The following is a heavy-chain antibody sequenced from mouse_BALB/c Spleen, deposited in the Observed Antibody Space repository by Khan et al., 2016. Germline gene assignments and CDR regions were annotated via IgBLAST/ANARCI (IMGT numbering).Heavy chain of an antibody. CDR1: GYSITSDYA. CDR2: ISYSGST. CDR3: AINWDEEDY. Sequence: EVKLLESGPGLVKPSQSLSLTCTVTGYSITSDYAWNWLRQFPGNKLEWMGYISYSGSTSYNPSLKSRISITRDTSKNQFFLQLNSVTTEDTATYDCAINWDEEDYWGQGTLVTVSA. D-gene: IGHD4-1*02. V-gene: IGHV3-2*02. J-gene: IGHJ3*01.